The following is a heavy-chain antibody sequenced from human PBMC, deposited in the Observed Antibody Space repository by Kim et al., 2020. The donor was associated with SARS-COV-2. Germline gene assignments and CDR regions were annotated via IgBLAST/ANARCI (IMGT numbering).Heavy chain of an antibody. CDR1: GFTFSSYG. CDR3: ARDRGGYCSSTSCPPDDY. CDR2: IWYDGSNK. J-gene: IGHJ4*02. V-gene: IGHV3-33*01. Sequence: GGSLRLSCAASGFTFSSYGMHWVRQAPGKGLEWVAVIWYDGSNKYYADSVKGRFTISRDNSKNTLYLQMNSLRAEDTAVYYCARDRGGYCSSTSCPPDDYWGQGTLVTVSS. D-gene: IGHD2-2*01.